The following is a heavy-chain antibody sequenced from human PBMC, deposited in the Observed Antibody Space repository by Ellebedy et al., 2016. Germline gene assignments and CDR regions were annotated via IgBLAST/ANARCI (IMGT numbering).Heavy chain of an antibody. CDR1: GFIFTIAG. V-gene: IGHV3-21*01. CDR2: IVFSGTAT. D-gene: IGHD3-3*01. Sequence: GGSLRLSXAASGFIFTIAGMTWVRQAPGKGLEWVATIVFSGTATYYSDSVKGRFIISRDNAKNSLFLQMNSLRVEDTAVYYCARDGSEWSRHYWGQGTLVTVSS. CDR3: ARDGSEWSRHY. J-gene: IGHJ4*02.